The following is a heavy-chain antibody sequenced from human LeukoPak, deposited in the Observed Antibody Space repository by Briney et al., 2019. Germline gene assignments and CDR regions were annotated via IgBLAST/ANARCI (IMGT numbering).Heavy chain of an antibody. V-gene: IGHV4-59*08. CDR3: ARHVTISGPYDASDI. D-gene: IGHD5-24*01. CDR1: GGSISSYY. CDR2: IYYSGGT. J-gene: IGHJ3*02. Sequence: SETLSLTCTVSGGSISSYYWSWIRQPPGKGLEWIGYIYYSGGTDYNPSLKSRVTISVDTSKNQFSLKLRSVTAADTAVYYCARHVTISGPYDASDIWGQGTMVTISP.